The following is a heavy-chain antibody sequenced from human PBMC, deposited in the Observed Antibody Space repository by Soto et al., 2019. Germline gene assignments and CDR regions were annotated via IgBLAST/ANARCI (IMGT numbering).Heavy chain of an antibody. J-gene: IGHJ5*02. CDR3: AKDEGSSPNWFDP. Sequence: EGSLSLACAASGFTFSTYAMSWVRQAPGKGLEWVSAISVSGGSTYYADSVKGRFTISRDNSKNTLYLQMNSLRAEDTAVYYCAKDEGSSPNWFDPWGQGTLVTVSS. V-gene: IGHV3-23*01. D-gene: IGHD6-13*01. CDR2: ISVSGGST. CDR1: GFTFSTYA.